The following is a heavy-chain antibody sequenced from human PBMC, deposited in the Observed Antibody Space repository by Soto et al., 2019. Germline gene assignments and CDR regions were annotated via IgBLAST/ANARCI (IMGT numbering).Heavy chain of an antibody. Sequence: GXSVNGAWKTAVCTFTMYRVSWVRKTTGQGLEWMXWISAXNGNKKYAQKLXGRVTMTTXTSTRTAYMELRSLRSDDTAVYYCERDPEISHYWGKGTLVTVYS. J-gene: IGHJ4*02. V-gene: IGHV1-18*01. CDR1: VCTFTMYR. CDR3: ERDPEISHY. CDR2: ISAXNGNK.